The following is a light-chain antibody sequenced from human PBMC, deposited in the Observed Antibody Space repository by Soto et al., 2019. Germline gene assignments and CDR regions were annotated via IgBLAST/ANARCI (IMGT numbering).Light chain of an antibody. V-gene: IGKV3-20*01. CDR3: QQYGSSPET. Sequence: EIVMTQSPGTVSVFPGETVTLSCRASQSVSNNYLAWYQQKPGQAPRLLIYGASSRATGIPDRFSGSGSGTDFTLTISRLEPEDFAVYYCQQYGSSPETFGQGTKVDIK. J-gene: IGKJ1*01. CDR2: GAS. CDR1: QSVSNNY.